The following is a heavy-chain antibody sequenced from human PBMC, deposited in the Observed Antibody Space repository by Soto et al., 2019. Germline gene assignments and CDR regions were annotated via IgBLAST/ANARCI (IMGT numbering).Heavy chain of an antibody. CDR1: GFTFSNYT. V-gene: IGHV3-30*04. Sequence: GESLKISCAASGFTFSNYTMHWVRQAPGKGLEWVALISYDEIDKYFADAVKGRFTIPRDNSKNTLYLQMDSLRAEDTAVYYCAGRSGSSDYWGRGTLVTVSS. D-gene: IGHD3-10*01. J-gene: IGHJ4*02. CDR2: ISYDEIDK. CDR3: AGRSGSSDY.